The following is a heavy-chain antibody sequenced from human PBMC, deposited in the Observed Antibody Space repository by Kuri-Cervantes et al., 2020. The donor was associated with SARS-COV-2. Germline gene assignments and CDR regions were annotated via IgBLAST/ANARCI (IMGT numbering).Heavy chain of an antibody. D-gene: IGHD3-9*01. J-gene: IGHJ4*02. CDR1: GGSFSGYY. CDR3: ARSAGGGRWNVLRYFDWLSGPPDY. V-gene: IGHV4-34*01. CDR2: INHSGST. Sequence: SETLSLTCAVYGGSFSGYYWSWIRQPPGKGLEWIGEINHSGSTNYNPSLKSRVTISVDTSKNQFSLKLSSVTAADTAVYYCARSAGGGRWNVLRYFDWLSGPPDYWGQGTLVTVSS.